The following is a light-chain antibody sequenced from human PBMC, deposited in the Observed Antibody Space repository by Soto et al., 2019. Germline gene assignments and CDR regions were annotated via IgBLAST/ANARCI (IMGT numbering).Light chain of an antibody. CDR1: SSDVGGYNY. Sequence: QSALTQPPSASGSPGQSVTISCTGTSSDVGGYNYVSWYQQHPGKAPKLMISEVSKRPSGVPDRFSGSKSGNTASLTVSGLQAEDEADYYCSSYAGNNNLGVFGTGTKVTVL. V-gene: IGLV2-8*01. CDR3: SSYAGNNNLGV. CDR2: EVS. J-gene: IGLJ1*01.